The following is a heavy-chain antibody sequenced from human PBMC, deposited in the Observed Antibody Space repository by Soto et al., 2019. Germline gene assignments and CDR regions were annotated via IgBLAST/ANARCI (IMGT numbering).Heavy chain of an antibody. CDR3: ARGGYCSSTSCYTDYYGMDV. CDR2: TRNKAHSYTT. V-gene: IGHV3-72*01. Sequence: GGSLRLSCAASGFTFSDHYMDWARQAPGKGLEWVGRTRNKAHSYTTEYAASVKGRFTISRDDSKNSLYLQMNSLKTEDTAVYYCARGGYCSSTSCYTDYYGMDVWGQGTTVTVSS. D-gene: IGHD2-2*02. J-gene: IGHJ6*02. CDR1: GFTFSDHY.